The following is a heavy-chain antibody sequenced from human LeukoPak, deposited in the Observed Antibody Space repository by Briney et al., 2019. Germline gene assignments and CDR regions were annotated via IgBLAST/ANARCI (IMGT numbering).Heavy chain of an antibody. D-gene: IGHD3-3*01. CDR2: IIPIFGTA. CDR3: ARGVPGRPYYFDY. CDR1: GGTFSSYA. J-gene: IGHJ4*02. Sequence: SVKVSCTASGGTFSSYAISWVRQAPGQGLEWMGGIIPIFGTANYAQRFQGRVTITTDESTSTAYMELSRLRSEDTAVYYCARGVPGRPYYFDYWGQGTLVTVSS. V-gene: IGHV1-69*05.